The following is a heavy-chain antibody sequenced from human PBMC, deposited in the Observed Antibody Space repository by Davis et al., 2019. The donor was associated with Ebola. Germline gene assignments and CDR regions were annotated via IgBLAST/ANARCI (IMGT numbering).Heavy chain of an antibody. D-gene: IGHD6-13*01. CDR1: GFTFSSYS. CDR2: ISSSSSYI. V-gene: IGHV3-21*01. Sequence: PGGSLRLSCAASGFTFSSYSMNWVRQAPGKGLEWVSSISSSSSYIYYADSVKGRFTISRDNAKNSLYLQMNSLRAEDTAVYYCAGLMPTSYSHLPTFDPWGQGTLVTVSS. CDR3: AGLMPTSYSHLPTFDP. J-gene: IGHJ5*02.